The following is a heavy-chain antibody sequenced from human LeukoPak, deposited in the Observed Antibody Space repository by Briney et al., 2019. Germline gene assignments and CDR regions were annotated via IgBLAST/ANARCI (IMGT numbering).Heavy chain of an antibody. CDR2: IYHSGST. D-gene: IGHD4-23*01. V-gene: IGHV4-30-2*01. J-gene: IGHJ4*02. Sequence: PSETLSLTCTVSGGSISSGGYYWSWIRQPPGKGLEWIGYIYHSGSTYYNPSLKSRVTISVDRSKNQFSLKPSSVTAADTAVYYCARHSVRWPFDYWGQGTLVTVSS. CDR1: GGSISSGGYY. CDR3: ARHSVRWPFDY.